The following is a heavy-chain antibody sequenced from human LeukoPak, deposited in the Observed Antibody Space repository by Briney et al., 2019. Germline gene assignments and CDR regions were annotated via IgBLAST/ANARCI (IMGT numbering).Heavy chain of an antibody. CDR2: MNPNSGNR. V-gene: IGHV1-8*01. CDR1: GYIFTSYD. CDR3: AGGGASAAARRFDP. J-gene: IGHJ5*02. Sequence: ASVEVSCKASGYIFTSYDINWVRQATGQGVEWMGWMNPNSGNRGYAQRFQGRITLTTNTSVSTAYMELGNLRSEDTAVYYCAGGGASAAARRFDPWGQGTLVTVSS. D-gene: IGHD6-13*01.